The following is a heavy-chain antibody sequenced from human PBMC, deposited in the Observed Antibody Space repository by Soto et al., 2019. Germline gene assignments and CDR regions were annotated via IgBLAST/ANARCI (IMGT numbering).Heavy chain of an antibody. J-gene: IGHJ4*02. V-gene: IGHV4-61*01. CDR3: ARGRYDSGWFDF. Sequence: QVQLQESGPGLVRPSETLSLTCTVSGGSVSSASYYWDWIRLPPGQGLEWIGYISYSGSTDYNPTLQSRVTISADTSKNQFSLRLSSVTAADTAMYYCARGRYDSGWFDFWGQGNPVTVSS. D-gene: IGHD6-19*01. CDR1: GGSVSSASYY. CDR2: ISYSGST.